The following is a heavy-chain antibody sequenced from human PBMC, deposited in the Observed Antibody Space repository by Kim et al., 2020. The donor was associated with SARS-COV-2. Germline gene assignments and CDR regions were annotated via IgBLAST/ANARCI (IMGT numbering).Heavy chain of an antibody. CDR1: GFTFSSYS. CDR2: ISSSSSYI. CDR3: ARDSLAVAGTFDY. V-gene: IGHV3-21*01. D-gene: IGHD6-19*01. Sequence: GGSLRLSCAASGFTFSSYSMNWVRQAPGKGLEWVSSISSSSSYIYYADSVKGRFTISRDNAKNSLYLQMNSLRAEDTAVYYCARDSLAVAGTFDYWGQGTLVTVSS. J-gene: IGHJ4*02.